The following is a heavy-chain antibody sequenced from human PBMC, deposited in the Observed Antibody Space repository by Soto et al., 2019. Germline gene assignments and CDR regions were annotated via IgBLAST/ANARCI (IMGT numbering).Heavy chain of an antibody. J-gene: IGHJ4*02. CDR1: GGSFSGYY. CDR3: ARGRFHSMVRGVPRPFDY. V-gene: IGHV4-34*01. Sequence: PSETLSLTXAVYGGSFSGYYWSWIRQPPGKGLEWIGEINHSGSTNYNLSLKSRVTISVDTSKNQFSLKLSSVTAADTAVYYCARGRFHSMVRGVPRPFDYWGQGTLVTISS. CDR2: INHSGST. D-gene: IGHD3-10*01.